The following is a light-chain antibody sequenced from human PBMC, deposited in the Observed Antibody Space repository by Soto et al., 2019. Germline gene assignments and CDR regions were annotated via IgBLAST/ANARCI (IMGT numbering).Light chain of an antibody. CDR1: TNDVGGYNY. CDR2: GVT. Sequence: QSVLTQPASVSGSPGQSITISCSGTTNDVGGYNYVSWYQQHPGKAPKLLIYGVTDRPSGVSSRFSGSKSGNAASLTISGLQAGDEGDYYCSSYTSSYTWIFGGGTKVTVL. J-gene: IGLJ3*02. CDR3: SSYTSSYTWI. V-gene: IGLV2-14*03.